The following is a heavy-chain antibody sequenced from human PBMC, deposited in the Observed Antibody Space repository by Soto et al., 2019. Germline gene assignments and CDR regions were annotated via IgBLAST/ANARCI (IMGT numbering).Heavy chain of an antibody. CDR1: GYIFSANY. J-gene: IGHJ5*02. CDR3: VGAHALGFSNWFDP. Sequence: ASVNVSCKSSGYIFSANYIHWVRQAPGQGLEWLGWINPHSGATNYAQKFLGRVTMSADTSASTAYMDLARLKSDDTAVYYCVGAHALGFSNWFDPWGRGTLVTVAS. V-gene: IGHV1-2*02. CDR2: INPHSGAT. D-gene: IGHD3-10*01.